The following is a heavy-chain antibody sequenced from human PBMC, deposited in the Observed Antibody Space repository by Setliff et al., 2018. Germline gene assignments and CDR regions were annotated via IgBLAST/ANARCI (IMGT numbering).Heavy chain of an antibody. CDR3: SRETWYDEGYSYMDV. J-gene: IGHJ6*03. CDR1: GYTFTSNL. CDR2: INTNTGNP. Sequence: VASVKVSCKASGYTFTSNLINWVRQAPGQGLEWMGWINTNTGNPTYSQGFTGRIVFSLEASANTAYLQISNLETEDTGVYYCSRETWYDEGYSYMDVWGQGTAVTV. V-gene: IGHV7-4-1*02. D-gene: IGHD1-1*01.